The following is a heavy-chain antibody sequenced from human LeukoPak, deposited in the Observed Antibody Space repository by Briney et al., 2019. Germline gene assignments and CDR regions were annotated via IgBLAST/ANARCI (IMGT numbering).Heavy chain of an antibody. CDR2: IYYSGST. D-gene: IGHD2/OR15-2a*01. Sequence: SETLSHTRAVYGVSINSYYWSWVRQPPGKGLEWIGYIYYSGSTNYNPSLKSRVTISVDTSKNQFSLKLSSVTAADTAVYYCARLRGNYFPDYWGQGALVTVSS. CDR3: ARLRGNYFPDY. J-gene: IGHJ4*02. V-gene: IGHV4-59*01. CDR1: GVSINSYY.